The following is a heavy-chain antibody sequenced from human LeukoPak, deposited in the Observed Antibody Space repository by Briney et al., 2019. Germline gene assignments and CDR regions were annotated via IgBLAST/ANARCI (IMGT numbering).Heavy chain of an antibody. CDR3: ARDTCSGGSCYWGY. V-gene: IGHV1-18*04. D-gene: IGHD2-15*01. J-gene: IGHJ4*02. CDR2: ISAYNGNT. CDR1: GYTFTSYG. Sequence: ASVKVSCKASGYTFTSYGISWVRQAPGQGLKWMGWISAYNGNTNYAQKLQGRVTMTTDTSTSTAYMELRSLRSDDTAVYYCARDTCSGGSCYWGYWGQGTLVTVSS.